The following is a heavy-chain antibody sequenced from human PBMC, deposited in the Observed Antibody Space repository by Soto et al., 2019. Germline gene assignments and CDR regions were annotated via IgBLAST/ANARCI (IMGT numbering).Heavy chain of an antibody. CDR3: APLSESLSGPYGIHV. Sequence: SETLSLTCTVSGYSVTSGDYYWAGTRQPAGKGLGWIGSMFYSGLTYYNPSLKSRVTLSVDTSKNRFSVRLISVTAADTAVYYCAPLSESLSGPYGIHVWGQGTTVTVSS. CDR1: GYSVTSGDYY. V-gene: IGHV4-39*01. J-gene: IGHJ6*02. CDR2: MFYSGLT. D-gene: IGHD2-15*01.